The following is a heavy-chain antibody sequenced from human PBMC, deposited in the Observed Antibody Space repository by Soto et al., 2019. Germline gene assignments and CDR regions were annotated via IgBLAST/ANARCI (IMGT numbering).Heavy chain of an antibody. Sequence: ASETLSLTCTVSGGSINYFYWSWIRQPPGKGLEWIGYIYYSGSTDYNPSLKGRVTISVDTSKNQFSLKLRSVTAADTAVYYCARVGGVAARTFDYWGQGTLVTVSS. CDR1: GGSINYFY. J-gene: IGHJ4*02. CDR2: IYYSGST. V-gene: IGHV4-59*01. CDR3: ARVGGVAARTFDY. D-gene: IGHD6-6*01.